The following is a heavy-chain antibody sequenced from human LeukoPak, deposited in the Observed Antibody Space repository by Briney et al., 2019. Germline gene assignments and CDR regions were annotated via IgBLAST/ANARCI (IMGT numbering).Heavy chain of an antibody. Sequence: SETLSLTCTVSGGSISSYYWSWIRQPPGKGLEWIGYIYYSGSTNYNPSLKSRVTISVDTSKNQFSLKLSSVTAADTAVYYCARHPTHPDAFDIWGQGTMVTVSS. CDR1: GGSISSYY. J-gene: IGHJ3*02. V-gene: IGHV4-59*08. CDR3: ARHPTHPDAFDI. CDR2: IYYSGST.